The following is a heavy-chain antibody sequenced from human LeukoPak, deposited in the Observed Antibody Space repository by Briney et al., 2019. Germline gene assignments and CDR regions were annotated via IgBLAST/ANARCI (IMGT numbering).Heavy chain of an antibody. Sequence: ASVKVSCKASGYTFTSYGISWVRQAPGQGLEWMGWISAYNGNTNYAQKLQGRVTMTEDTSTDTAYMELSSLRSEDTAVYYCATLTGAISFDYWGQGTLVTVSS. V-gene: IGHV1-18*01. CDR2: ISAYNGNT. CDR1: GYTFTSYG. J-gene: IGHJ4*02. D-gene: IGHD7-27*01. CDR3: ATLTGAISFDY.